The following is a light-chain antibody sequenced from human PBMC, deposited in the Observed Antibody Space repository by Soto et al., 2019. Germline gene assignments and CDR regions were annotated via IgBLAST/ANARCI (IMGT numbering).Light chain of an antibody. CDR1: SSNIGRHG. Sequence: QAVLTQPPSVSGTLGQRVTISCSGSSSNIGRHGVNWYQQLPGTAPKLLIYHDNQRPSGVPDRFSGSRSGTSASLAISGLQPEDETDYFCAAWDSSLSGRGLFVGGTKLTVL. CDR2: HDN. V-gene: IGLV1-44*01. CDR3: AAWDSSLSGRGL. J-gene: IGLJ3*02.